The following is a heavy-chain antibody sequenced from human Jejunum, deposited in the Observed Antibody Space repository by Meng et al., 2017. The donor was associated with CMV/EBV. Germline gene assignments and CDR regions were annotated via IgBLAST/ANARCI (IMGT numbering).Heavy chain of an antibody. CDR3: ARGEGYCTNGVCSPGY. J-gene: IGHJ4*02. D-gene: IGHD2-8*01. V-gene: IGHV1-2*04. Sequence: QGEGVQSGADVKRPGASMKVSCKASGYTFTGYYMHWVRQAPGQGLEWMGWININSGGTNYAQKFQGWITMTRDTSISTAYMELSRLRSDDTAVYYCARGEGYCTNGVCSPGYWGQGSLVTVSS. CDR2: ININSGGT. CDR1: GYTFTGYY.